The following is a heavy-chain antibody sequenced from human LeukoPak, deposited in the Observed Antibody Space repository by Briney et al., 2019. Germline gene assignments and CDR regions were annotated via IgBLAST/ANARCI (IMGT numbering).Heavy chain of an antibody. Sequence: GGSLRLSCAASGFTFSNYAMNWVRQAPGKGLEWVSVIYSGGSTYYADSAKGRFTISRHNSKNTLYLQMNSLRAEDTAVYYCARAAPNYDSSGHYPYYFDYWGQGTLVTVSS. D-gene: IGHD3-22*01. J-gene: IGHJ4*02. CDR1: GFTFSNYA. CDR2: IYSGGST. CDR3: ARAAPNYDSSGHYPYYFDY. V-gene: IGHV3-53*04.